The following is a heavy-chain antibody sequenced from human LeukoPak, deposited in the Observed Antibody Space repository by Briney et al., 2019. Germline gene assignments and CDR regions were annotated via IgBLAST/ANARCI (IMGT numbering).Heavy chain of an antibody. CDR3: ARDPIRRDGYNLDY. CDR2: INASSGGP. D-gene: IGHD5-24*01. Sequence: ASVKVSCKASGHTSTGYYVHWVRQAPGQGLEWMGCINASSGGPNYAHKFQGRVTMTRDTSISTVYMELSSLRSDDTAVYYCARDPIRRDGYNLDYWGQGTLVTVSS. J-gene: IGHJ4*02. V-gene: IGHV1-2*02. CDR1: GHTSTGYY.